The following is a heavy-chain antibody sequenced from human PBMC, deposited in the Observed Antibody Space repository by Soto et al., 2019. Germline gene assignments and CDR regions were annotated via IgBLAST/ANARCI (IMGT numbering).Heavy chain of an antibody. CDR3: ARRYTSGWTFDF. CDR1: GYNFTTYV. CDR2: INCGSGNT. D-gene: IGHD6-19*01. Sequence: QVQLVQSGAEVKQPGASASVSCKASGYNFTTYVVHWLRQAPGQGPEWMGWINCGSGNTVYSQKFQGRVTFTRDTSARTAYMDLNSLTSGDTAFYYCARRYTSGWTFDFWGRGTLVTVSS. J-gene: IGHJ4*02. V-gene: IGHV1-3*01.